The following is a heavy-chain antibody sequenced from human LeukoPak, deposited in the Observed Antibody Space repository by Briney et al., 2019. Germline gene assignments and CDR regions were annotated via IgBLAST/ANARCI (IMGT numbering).Heavy chain of an antibody. V-gene: IGHV4-59*01. CDR2: IYYSGST. CDR1: GGSISSYY. J-gene: IGHJ4*02. Sequence: TSETLSLTCTVSGGSISSYYWSWIRQPPGKGLEWIGYIYYSGSTNYNPSLKSRVTISVDTSKNQFSLKLSSVTAADTAVYYCARSSGWSPFDYWGQGTLVTVSS. D-gene: IGHD6-19*01. CDR3: ARSSGWSPFDY.